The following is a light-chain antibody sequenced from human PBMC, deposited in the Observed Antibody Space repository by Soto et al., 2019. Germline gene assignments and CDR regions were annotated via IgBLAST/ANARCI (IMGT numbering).Light chain of an antibody. CDR1: QSVSSK. Sequence: DIVMTQSPATLSVSPGDRATISCRASQSVSSKLAWYQQKPGQAPRLLIYCASTRATGIPARFSGSGSGTEVTLTISSLQSEDFAVYYCQQYNNWPYTFGQGTKLEIK. J-gene: IGKJ2*01. V-gene: IGKV3-15*01. CDR3: QQYNNWPYT. CDR2: CAS.